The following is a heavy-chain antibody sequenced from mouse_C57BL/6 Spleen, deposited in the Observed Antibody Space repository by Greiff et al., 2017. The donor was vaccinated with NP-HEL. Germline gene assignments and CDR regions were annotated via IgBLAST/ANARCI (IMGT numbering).Heavy chain of an antibody. V-gene: IGHV1-80*01. CDR2: IYPGDGDT. D-gene: IGHD2-4*01. J-gene: IGHJ3*01. Sequence: VQLVESGAELVKPGASVKISCKASGYAFSSYWMNWVKQRPGKGLEWIGQIYPGDGDTNYNGKFKGKATLTADKSSSTAYMQLSSLTSEDSAVYFCARFDYDVGFAYWGQGTLVTVSA. CDR3: ARFDYDVGFAY. CDR1: GYAFSSYW.